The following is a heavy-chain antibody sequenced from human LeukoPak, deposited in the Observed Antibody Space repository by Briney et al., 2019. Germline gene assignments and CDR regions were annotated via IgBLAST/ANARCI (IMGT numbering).Heavy chain of an antibody. V-gene: IGHV3-23*01. D-gene: IGHD2-15*01. CDR1: GFTFSSCG. CDR2: ISGGGGST. J-gene: IGHJ3*02. CDR3: AKSRSVVDDAFDI. Sequence: GGTLRLSCAASGFTFSSCGMSWVRQAPGKGLEWVSAISGGGGSTYYADSVKGRFTISRDNSKNTLYLQMNSLRAEDTAVYYCAKSRSVVDDAFDIWGQGTMVTVSS.